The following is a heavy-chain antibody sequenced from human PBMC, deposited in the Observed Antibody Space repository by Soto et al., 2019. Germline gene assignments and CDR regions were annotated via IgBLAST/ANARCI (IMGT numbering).Heavy chain of an antibody. V-gene: IGHV1-18*01. J-gene: IGHJ4*02. CDR2: ITLYNGNT. CDR3: ARVPRDPLITGAFDY. Sequence: GASVKVSCKASGYSFSRHGISWVRQAPGQGLEWLGWITLYNGNTNYAQKFKGRVTMTADTSTTTAYMELTSLTSDDTAVYYCARVPRDPLITGAFDYWGPGALGTVS. CDR1: GYSFSRHG. D-gene: IGHD1-20*01.